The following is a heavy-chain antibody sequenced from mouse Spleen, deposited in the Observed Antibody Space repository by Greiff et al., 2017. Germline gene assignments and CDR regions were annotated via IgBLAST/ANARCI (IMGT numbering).Heavy chain of an antibody. CDR1: GYTFTSYW. J-gene: IGHJ2*01. CDR3: ALTGTRDY. CDR2: IDPSDSYT. V-gene: IGHV1-50*01. Sequence: QVQLQQSGAELVKPGASVKLSCKASGYTFTSYWMQWVKQRPGQGLEWIGEIDPSDSYTNYNQKFKGKATLTVDTSSSTAYMQLSSLTSEDSAVYYCALTGTRDYWGQGTTLTVSS. D-gene: IGHD4-1*01.